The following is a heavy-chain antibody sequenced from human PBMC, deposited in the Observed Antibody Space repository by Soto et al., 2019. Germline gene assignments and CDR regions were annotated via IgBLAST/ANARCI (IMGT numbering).Heavy chain of an antibody. CDR1: GFTVSGNY. CDR2: IYSGGST. Sequence: PGGSLRLSCAASGFTVSGNYMSWVRQAPGKGLEWVSVIYSGGSTYYADSVKGRFSISRDYSKNTLYLQMNSLRAEDTAVYYCAREDPNYYTSGPWGQGTLVTVSS. V-gene: IGHV3-53*01. D-gene: IGHD3-10*01. J-gene: IGHJ5*02. CDR3: AREDPNYYTSGP.